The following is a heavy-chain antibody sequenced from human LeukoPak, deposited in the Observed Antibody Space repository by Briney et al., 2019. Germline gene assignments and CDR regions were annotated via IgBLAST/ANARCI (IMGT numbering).Heavy chain of an antibody. CDR2: IYYSGST. CDR3: ARVGDILTGYHDAFDI. Sequence: SETLSLTCTVSGGSISSGGYYWSWIRQHPGKGLEWIGYIYYSGSTYYNPSLKSRVTTSVDTSKNQFSLKLSSVTAADTAVYYCARVGDILTGYHDAFDIWGQGTMVTVSS. D-gene: IGHD3-9*01. V-gene: IGHV4-31*03. CDR1: GGSISSGGYY. J-gene: IGHJ3*02.